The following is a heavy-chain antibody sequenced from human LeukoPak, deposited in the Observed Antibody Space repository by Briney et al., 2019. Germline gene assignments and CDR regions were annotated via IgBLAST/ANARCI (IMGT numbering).Heavy chain of an antibody. V-gene: IGHV3-30*04. CDR1: GFTFSSYA. Sequence: GGSLRLSCAASGFTFSSYAMHWVRLAPGKGLECVAVVSHDETKKNYGESVKGRFTISRDNSANLVYLQMDSLTIEDTAVYFCARDWGRGNSYYFDYWGQGTLVTVSS. CDR3: ARDWGRGNSYYFDY. J-gene: IGHJ4*02. D-gene: IGHD4-23*01. CDR2: VSHDETKK.